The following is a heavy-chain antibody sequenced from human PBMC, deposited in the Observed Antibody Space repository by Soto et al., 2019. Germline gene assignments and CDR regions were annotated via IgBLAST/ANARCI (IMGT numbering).Heavy chain of an antibody. CDR1: GFTVTNAY. Sequence: GGSLRLSCTASGFTVTNAYMNWVRQAPGKGLEWVGRVRAKADGGTTDYAAPVKGRFTLSRDDSKNTLHLQMNSLKIEDTAVYYCTTKAMSTSLDVWGQGSSVTVSS. J-gene: IGHJ6*02. CDR2: VRAKADGGTT. D-gene: IGHD2-2*01. V-gene: IGHV3-15*07. CDR3: TTKAMSTSLDV.